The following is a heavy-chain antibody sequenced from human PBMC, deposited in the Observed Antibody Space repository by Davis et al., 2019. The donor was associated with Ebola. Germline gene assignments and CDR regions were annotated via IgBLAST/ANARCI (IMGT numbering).Heavy chain of an antibody. Sequence: GESLKISCAASGIIVSSNHMSWVRQAPGKGLEWVSTFYSRGAIYYADSVKGRFTISRDNSKNTVLIQMSSLRAEDTAIYYCARDLGSSTDYWGQGTLVTVSS. J-gene: IGHJ4*02. D-gene: IGHD6-6*01. CDR3: ARDLGSSTDY. CDR1: GIIVSSNH. V-gene: IGHV3-53*01. CDR2: FYSRGAI.